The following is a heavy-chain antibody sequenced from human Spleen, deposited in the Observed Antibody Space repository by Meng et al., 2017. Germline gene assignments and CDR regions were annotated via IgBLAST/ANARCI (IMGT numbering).Heavy chain of an antibody. D-gene: IGHD3-3*01. CDR3: ARISAGRFLEWFNWFDP. CDR2: IDPKSGDT. CDR1: GYNFPDYW. Sequence: VQLVQSGAEVKKPGASVKVSCKPSGYNFPDYWLHWVRRAPGQGLEWMGRIDPKSGDTHYAQRFQGRVTMTGDTSISTAYMELSSLRSEDTAVYYCARISAGRFLEWFNWFDPWGQGTLVTVSS. V-gene: IGHV1-2*06. J-gene: IGHJ5*02.